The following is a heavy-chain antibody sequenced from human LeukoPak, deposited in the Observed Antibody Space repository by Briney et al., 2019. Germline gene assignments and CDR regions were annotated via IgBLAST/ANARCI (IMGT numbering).Heavy chain of an antibody. CDR1: GFTFSSSY. Sequence: GGSLRLSCAASGFTFSSSYMCWVRQYPGKGLEWVSGISGSGGITYYPDSVKGRFTISRDNSKGTLYMQMNSLRVEDTAVYYCAKELQGGRTFEYWGQGTLVTVSS. V-gene: IGHV3-23*01. CDR2: ISGSGGIT. D-gene: IGHD1-1*01. CDR3: AKELQGGRTFEY. J-gene: IGHJ4*02.